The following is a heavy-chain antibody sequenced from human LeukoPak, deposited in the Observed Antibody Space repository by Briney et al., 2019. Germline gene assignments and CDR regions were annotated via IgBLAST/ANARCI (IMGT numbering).Heavy chain of an antibody. Sequence: ASVKVSCKASGYTFTSYDINWVRQATGQGPEWMGWMNPNSGNTGYAQTFQGRVTMTRNTSISTAYMELSSLKSEDTAVYYCARGLNSGWFDFDSWGQGTLVTVSS. CDR1: GYTFTSYD. D-gene: IGHD6-19*01. CDR3: ARGLNSGWFDFDS. J-gene: IGHJ4*02. CDR2: MNPNSGNT. V-gene: IGHV1-8*01.